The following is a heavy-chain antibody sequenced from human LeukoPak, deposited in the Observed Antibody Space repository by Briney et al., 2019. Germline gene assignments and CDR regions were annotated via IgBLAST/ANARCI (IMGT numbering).Heavy chain of an antibody. CDR2: INPNGGVT. J-gene: IGHJ4*02. Sequence: ASVKVSCKASGGTFSSYAISWVRQAPGQGLEWMGWINPNGGVTNYAQNFQGRVTVTRDTSINTAYMELSRLRSDDTAVYFCTRSRELVAGFDYWGQGTLVTVSS. D-gene: IGHD2-8*02. CDR3: TRSRELVAGFDY. CDR1: GGTFSSYA. V-gene: IGHV1-2*02.